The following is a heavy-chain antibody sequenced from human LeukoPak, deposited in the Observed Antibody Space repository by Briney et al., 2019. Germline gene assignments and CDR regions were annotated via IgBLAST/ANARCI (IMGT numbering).Heavy chain of an antibody. CDR3: ARDAIAVAGTSWFDP. CDR2: ISSSGSTI. CDR1: GFTFSSYE. V-gene: IGHV3-48*03. J-gene: IGHJ5*02. D-gene: IGHD6-19*01. Sequence: GGSLRLSCAASGFTFSSYEMNWVRQAPGKGLEWVSYISSSGSTIYYADSVKGRFTISRDNSKNTLYLQMNSLRAEDTAVYYCARDAIAVAGTSWFDPWGQGTLVTVSS.